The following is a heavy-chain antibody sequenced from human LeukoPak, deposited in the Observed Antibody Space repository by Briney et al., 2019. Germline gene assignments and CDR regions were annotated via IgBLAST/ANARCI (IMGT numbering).Heavy chain of an antibody. V-gene: IGHV1-46*01. CDR1: GYTFTRYY. CDR3: ARGATLFGVVIIVSGWFDP. J-gene: IGHJ5*02. Sequence: AAVKVSCKGCGYTFTRYYMHGVRQARGQGLDGMGIINPSGGSTSYAQKFQGRVTMTRDMSTSTVYMELSSLRSADTAVYSCARGATLFGVVIIVSGWFDPWGQGTLVTVSS. CDR2: INPSGGST. D-gene: IGHD3-3*01.